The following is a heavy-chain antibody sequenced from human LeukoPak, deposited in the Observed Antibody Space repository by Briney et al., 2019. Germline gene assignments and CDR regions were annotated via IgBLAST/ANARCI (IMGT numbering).Heavy chain of an antibody. CDR2: IDYDSSHI. CDR1: GFTFSNSA. Sequence: GGSLRLSCAASGFTFSNSAMNWVRQVPGKGLEWVSSIDYDSSHIYYAASVRGRFTISRDNARNSVYLQMNSLRVEDTAVYYCARDSLRYLRVGHYDYWGQGTLAAVSS. J-gene: IGHJ4*02. V-gene: IGHV3-21*01. CDR3: ARDSLRYLRVGHYDY. D-gene: IGHD3-9*01.